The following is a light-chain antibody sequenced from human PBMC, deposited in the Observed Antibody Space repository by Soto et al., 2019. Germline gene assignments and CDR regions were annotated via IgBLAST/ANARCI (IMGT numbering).Light chain of an antibody. Sequence: VLTQPASVSGSPGQSITISCTGTSSDVGSYNLVSWYQQHPGKAPKLMIYEATKRPSGVSDRFSGSRSGNTASLTISGLQAEDEADYYCCSYASSSTYVFGTGTKVTVL. CDR1: SSDVGSYNL. V-gene: IGLV2-23*01. CDR2: EAT. CDR3: CSYASSSTYV. J-gene: IGLJ1*01.